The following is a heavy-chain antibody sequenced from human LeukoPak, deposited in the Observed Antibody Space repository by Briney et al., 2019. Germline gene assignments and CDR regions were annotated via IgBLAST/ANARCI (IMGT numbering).Heavy chain of an antibody. J-gene: IGHJ6*02. CDR3: ARDRRGGVYYYYGMDV. CDR1: GFTFSSYA. Sequence: PGRSLRLSCAASGFTFSSYAMHWVRQAPGKGLEWVAVISYDGSNKYYADSVKGRFTISRDNSKNTLYLQMNSLRAEDTAVYYCARDRRGGVYYYYGMDVWGQGTTVTVSS. V-gene: IGHV3-30-3*01. D-gene: IGHD2-8*01. CDR2: ISYDGSNK.